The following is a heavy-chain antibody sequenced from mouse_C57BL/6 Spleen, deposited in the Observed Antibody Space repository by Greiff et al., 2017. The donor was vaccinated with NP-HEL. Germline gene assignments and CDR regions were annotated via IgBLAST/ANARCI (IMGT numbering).Heavy chain of an antibody. Sequence: VKLMESGAELVRPGTSVKVSCKASGYAFTNYLIEWVKQRPGQGLEWIGVINPGSGGTNYNEKFKGKATLTADKSSSTAYMQLSSLTSEDSAVYFCARTDGYYRAMDYWGQGTSVTVSS. CDR1: GYAFTNYL. J-gene: IGHJ4*01. V-gene: IGHV1-54*01. CDR2: INPGSGGT. CDR3: ARTDGYYRAMDY. D-gene: IGHD2-3*01.